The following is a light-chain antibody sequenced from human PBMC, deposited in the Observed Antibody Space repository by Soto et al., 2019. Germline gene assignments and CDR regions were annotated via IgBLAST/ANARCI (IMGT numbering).Light chain of an antibody. J-gene: IGKJ2*01. V-gene: IGKV3-20*01. Sequence: EIVLTQSPGTLSLSPGERATLSCRASQSVSSSYLAWYQQKPGQAPRLLIYGASSRATGIPDRFSGSGYGTDFTLPISRLEPADVAVYYCHQYGSSLPYTLGQGNKLEIK. CDR1: QSVSSSY. CDR2: GAS. CDR3: HQYGSSLPYT.